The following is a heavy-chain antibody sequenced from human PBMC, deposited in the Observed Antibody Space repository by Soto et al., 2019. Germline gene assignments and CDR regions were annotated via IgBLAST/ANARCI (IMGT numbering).Heavy chain of an antibody. CDR2: VSGSSGTI. D-gene: IGHD2-2*01. CDR3: ARAECTSCYWLLH. J-gene: IGHJ1*01. CDR1: GFTFSSYS. V-gene: IGHV3-48*01. Sequence: GSLRLSCAASGFTFSSYSMNWVRQAPGKGLEWVSYVSGSSGTIYYADSVKGRFTISRDKAKSSVSLQMNSLRAEDTAVYYCARAECTSCYWLLHRGQGTLVTVSS.